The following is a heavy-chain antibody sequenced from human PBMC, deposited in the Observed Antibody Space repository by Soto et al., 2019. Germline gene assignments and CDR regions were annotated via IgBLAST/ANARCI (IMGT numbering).Heavy chain of an antibody. Sequence: SVPTLVNPTQTLTLTCTVSGFSVNTDGVGVGWIRQTPGQAPEWLALIFWDGDTRYSPSLKRRLTITKDTSRNQVVLTLTNVDPVDTATYSCASSRRRPSCSGGNCYYWDYWGQGTLVTVSS. CDR3: ASSRRRPSCSGGNCYYWDY. D-gene: IGHD2-15*01. V-gene: IGHV2-5*02. CDR2: IFWDGDT. CDR1: GFSVNTDGVG. J-gene: IGHJ4*02.